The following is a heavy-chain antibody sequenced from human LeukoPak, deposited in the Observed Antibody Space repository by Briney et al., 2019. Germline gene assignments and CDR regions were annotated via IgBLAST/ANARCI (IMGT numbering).Heavy chain of an antibody. J-gene: IGHJ4*02. D-gene: IGHD1-26*01. Sequence: ASVKVSCKASGYTFTSYYMHWVRQAPGQGLEWMGIINPSGGSTSYAQKFQGRVTITADKSTSTAYMELSSLRSEDTAVYYCARTSGSYSSDYWGQGTLVTVSS. CDR3: ARTSGSYSSDY. CDR2: INPSGGST. CDR1: GYTFTSYY. V-gene: IGHV1-46*01.